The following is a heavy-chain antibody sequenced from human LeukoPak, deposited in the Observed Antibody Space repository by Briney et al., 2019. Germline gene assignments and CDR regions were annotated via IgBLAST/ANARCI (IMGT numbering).Heavy chain of an antibody. Sequence: SETLSLTCAVHGGSFSGFYWTWMRQPPGKGPEWIGEVNHSRGTNYNPSLKSRVTISEDTSKNQFSLNLTSVTAADTAVYYCARGLGEGYPDSWGQGTLVTVSS. CDR1: GGSFSGFY. CDR3: ARGLGEGYPDS. J-gene: IGHJ4*02. V-gene: IGHV4-34*01. D-gene: IGHD5-24*01. CDR2: VNHSRGT.